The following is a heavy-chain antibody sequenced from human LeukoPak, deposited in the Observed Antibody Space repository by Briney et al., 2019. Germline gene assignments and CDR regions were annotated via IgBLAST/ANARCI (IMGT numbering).Heavy chain of an antibody. J-gene: IGHJ4*02. V-gene: IGHV4-59*01. CDR2: IYHSGTI. CDR3: AKSRSLGLQYFDT. D-gene: IGHD4-11*01. Sequence: SETLCLTCTVSGGSISGYYWNWIRQSPEKGLEWIGYIYHSGTINFNPSLKARVTMSIDTSKNQFSLKLSSVTAADTAVYYCAKSRSLGLQYFDTWGQGTLATVSS. CDR1: GGSISGYY.